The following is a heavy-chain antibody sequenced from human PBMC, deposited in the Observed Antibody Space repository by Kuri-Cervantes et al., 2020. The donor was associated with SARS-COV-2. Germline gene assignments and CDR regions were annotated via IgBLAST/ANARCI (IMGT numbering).Heavy chain of an antibody. J-gene: IGHJ1*01. D-gene: IGHD1-26*01. Sequence: GGSLRLSCAASGFTFSSYAMSWVRQAPGKGLERVSAISGSGGSTYYADSVKGRFTISRDNSKNTLYLQMNTLKTEDTAVFYCARDASYSGSYGSFQHWGQGTLVTVSS. CDR3: ARDASYSGSYGSFQH. CDR1: GFTFSSYA. V-gene: IGHV3-23*01. CDR2: ISGSGGST.